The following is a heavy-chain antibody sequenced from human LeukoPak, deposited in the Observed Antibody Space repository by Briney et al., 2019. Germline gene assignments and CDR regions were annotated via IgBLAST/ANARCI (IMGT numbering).Heavy chain of an antibody. CDR3: AKDQGGVVVVKASTFDY. CDR2: IRYDGSNK. Sequence: GGSLRLSCAASGFTFSSYGMHWVRQAPGKGLEWVAFIRYDGSNKYYADSVKGRFTISRDNSENTLYLQMNSLRAEDTAVYYCAKDQGGVVVVKASTFDYWGQGTLVTVSS. V-gene: IGHV3-30*02. CDR1: GFTFSSYG. D-gene: IGHD3-22*01. J-gene: IGHJ4*02.